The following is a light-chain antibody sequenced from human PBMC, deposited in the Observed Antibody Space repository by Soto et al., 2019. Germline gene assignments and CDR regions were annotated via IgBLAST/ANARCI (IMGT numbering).Light chain of an antibody. J-gene: IGKJ1*01. CDR2: DAS. V-gene: IGKV3-11*01. Sequence: EIVLTQSPATLYLSPGERATLSCRASQSVSSYLAWYQQKPGQAPRLLIYDASNRATGIPARFSGSGSGTDFTLTISSLEPEDFAVYYCQQRSNWSGTFGQGTKVEIK. CDR1: QSVSSY. CDR3: QQRSNWSGT.